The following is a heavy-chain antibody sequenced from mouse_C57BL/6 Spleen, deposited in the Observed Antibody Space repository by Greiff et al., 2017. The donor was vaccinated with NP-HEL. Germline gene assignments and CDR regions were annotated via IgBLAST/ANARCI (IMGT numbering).Heavy chain of an antibody. CDR3: ARQALGRSSYWYVDV. Sequence: EVKLVESGGGLVQPGESLKLSCESNEYEFPSHDMSWVRKTPEKRLELVAAINSDGGSTYYPDTMERRFIISRDNTKKTLYLQMSSLRSEDTALYYCARQALGRSSYWYVDVWGTGTTVTVSS. V-gene: IGHV5-2*03. J-gene: IGHJ1*03. CDR1: EYEFPSHD. CDR2: INSDGGST. D-gene: IGHD4-1*01.